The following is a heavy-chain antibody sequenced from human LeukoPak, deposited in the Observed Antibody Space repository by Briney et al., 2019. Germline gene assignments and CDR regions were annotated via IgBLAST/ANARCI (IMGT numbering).Heavy chain of an antibody. J-gene: IGHJ6*03. V-gene: IGHV4-59*01. CDR3: ARESLRYFDSAYYYMDV. Sequence: SETLSLTCTVSGGSISSYYWSWIRQPPGKGLEWLGYIYYSGSTNYNPSLKSRVTISVDTSKNQFSLKLSSVTAADTAVYYCARESLRYFDSAYYYMDVWGKGTTVTVSS. CDR1: GGSISSYY. CDR2: IYYSGST. D-gene: IGHD3-9*01.